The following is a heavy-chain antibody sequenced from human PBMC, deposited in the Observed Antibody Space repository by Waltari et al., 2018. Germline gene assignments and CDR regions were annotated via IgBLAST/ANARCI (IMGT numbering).Heavy chain of an antibody. Sequence: EVQLVESGGGLVQPGGSLSLSCAASGFTVSGNSTSWVRQAPGKGLEWVSVIYSGGSTYYADSVKGRFTISRHNSKNMLYLQMNSLRAEDTAVYYCARFRTGEYYFDYWGQGTLVTVSS. CDR2: IYSGGST. J-gene: IGHJ4*02. D-gene: IGHD7-27*01. CDR1: GFTVSGNS. V-gene: IGHV3-53*04. CDR3: ARFRTGEYYFDY.